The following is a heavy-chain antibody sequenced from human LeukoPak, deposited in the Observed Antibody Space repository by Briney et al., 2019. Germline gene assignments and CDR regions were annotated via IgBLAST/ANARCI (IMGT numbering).Heavy chain of an antibody. CDR3: ARWRHSSGYYYDD. CDR2: ISSNGGST. V-gene: IGHV3-64*01. J-gene: IGHJ4*02. D-gene: IGHD3-22*01. Sequence: GGSLRLSCAASGFTFSSYTMHWVPQAPGKGLEYVSAISSNGGSTYYANSVKGRFTISRDNSKNTLYLQMGSLRAEDMAVYYCARWRHSSGYYYDDWGQGTLVTVSS. CDR1: GFTFSSYT.